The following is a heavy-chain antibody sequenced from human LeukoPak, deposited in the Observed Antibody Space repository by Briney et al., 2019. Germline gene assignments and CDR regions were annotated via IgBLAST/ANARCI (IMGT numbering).Heavy chain of an antibody. V-gene: IGHV4-4*07. CDR3: ARDYRVWFAEHYYYNGMDV. CDR2: FYTSGIA. J-gene: IGHJ6*02. Sequence: PSETLSLTCTVSGGSFSSPYWSWIRQPAGKGLEWIGRFYTSGIANYNPSLKRRVSMSVDTSKNQFSLKETSVTAADTAIYYCARDYRVWFAEHYYYNGMDVWGQGISVTVSS. CDR1: GGSFSSPY. D-gene: IGHD3-10*01.